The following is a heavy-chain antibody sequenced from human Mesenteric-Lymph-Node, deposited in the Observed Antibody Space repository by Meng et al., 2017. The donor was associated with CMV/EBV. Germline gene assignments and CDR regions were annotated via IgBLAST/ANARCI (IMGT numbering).Heavy chain of an antibody. CDR2: IYRGGNT. Sequence: GGSLRLSCAASGFTVSNNYLNWVRQAPGKGLEWVSIIYRGGNTYYADSVKGRFTISRDTSKNTVYLQMNSLRAEDTAVYYCARAGEYIWNNGRDYYYGLDVWGQGTTVTVSS. CDR3: ARAGEYIWNNGRDYYYGLDV. J-gene: IGHJ6*02. CDR1: GFTVSNNY. D-gene: IGHD1/OR15-1a*01. V-gene: IGHV3-53*01.